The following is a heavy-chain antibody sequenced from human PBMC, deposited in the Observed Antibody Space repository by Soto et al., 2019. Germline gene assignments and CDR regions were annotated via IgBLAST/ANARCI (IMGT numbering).Heavy chain of an antibody. J-gene: IGHJ3*02. Sequence: SETLSLTCTVSGGSISSGGYYWRWIRQHPGKGLEWIGYIYYSGSTYYNPSLKSRVTISVDTSKNQFSLKLSSVTAADTAVYYCARDQSDAFDIWGQGTMVTVSS. V-gene: IGHV4-31*03. CDR2: IYYSGST. CDR3: ARDQSDAFDI. CDR1: GGSISSGGYY.